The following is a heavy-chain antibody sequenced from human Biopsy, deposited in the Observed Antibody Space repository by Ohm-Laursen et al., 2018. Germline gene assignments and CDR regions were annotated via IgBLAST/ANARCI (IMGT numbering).Heavy chain of an antibody. CDR3: TTGGSGFYYPFDS. CDR1: GYTFTGYY. CDR2: IYPNNGDT. V-gene: IGHV1-2*02. J-gene: IGHJ4*02. D-gene: IGHD3-22*01. Sequence: SVKVSCNGVGYTFTGYYIHWVRQAPGQGLEWMGYIYPNNGDTKYAQNFQGRVTMTRDTSVSTAYMDLTGLTSDDTAVYYCTTGGSGFYYPFDSWGQGTLVTVSS.